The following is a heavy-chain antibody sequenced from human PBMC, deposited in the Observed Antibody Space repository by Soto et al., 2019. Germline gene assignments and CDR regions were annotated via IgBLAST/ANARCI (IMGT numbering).Heavy chain of an antibody. V-gene: IGHV3-33*01. CDR2: IWYDGSNK. CDR3: ARDQSISRGVRGKPDYGMDV. J-gene: IGHJ6*02. CDR1: GFTFSSYG. D-gene: IGHD3-10*01. Sequence: QVQLVESGGGVVQPGRSLRLSCAACGFTFSSYGMHWVRQAPGKGLEWVAVIWYDGSNKYYADSVKGRFTISRDNSKNTLYLQMNSLRAEDTAVYYCARDQSISRGVRGKPDYGMDVWGQGTTVTVSS.